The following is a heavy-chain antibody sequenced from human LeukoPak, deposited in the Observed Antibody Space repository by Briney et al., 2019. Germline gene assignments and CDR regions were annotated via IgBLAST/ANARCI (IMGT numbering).Heavy chain of an antibody. J-gene: IGHJ6*03. D-gene: IGHD3-3*01. CDR2: ISGSGGST. CDR1: GFTFSSYA. CDR3: ANDPSYDFWSGCYTAGYYYMDV. V-gene: IGHV3-23*01. Sequence: PGGSLRLSCAASGFTFSSYAMSWVRQAPGKGLEWVSAISGSGGSTYYADSVKGRFTISRDNSKNTLYLQMNSLRAEDTAVYYCANDPSYDFWSGCYTAGYYYMDVWGTGTTVTVSS.